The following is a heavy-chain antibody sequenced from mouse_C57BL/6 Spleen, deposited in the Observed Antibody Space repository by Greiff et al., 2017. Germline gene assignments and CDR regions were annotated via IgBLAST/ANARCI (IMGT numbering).Heavy chain of an antibody. CDR2: ISYDGSN. D-gene: IGHD4-1*01. V-gene: IGHV3-6*01. CDR3: ARGGIYYYAMDY. Sequence: DVKLQESGPGLVKPSQSLSLTCSVTGYSITSGYYWNWIRQFPGNKLEWMGYISYDGSNNYNPSLKNRISITRDTSKNQFFLKLNSVTTEDTATYYCARGGIYYYAMDYWGQGTSVTVSS. CDR1: GYSITSGYY. J-gene: IGHJ4*01.